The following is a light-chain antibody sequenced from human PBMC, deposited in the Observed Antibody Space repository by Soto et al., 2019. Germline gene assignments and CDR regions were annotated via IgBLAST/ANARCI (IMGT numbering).Light chain of an antibody. J-gene: IGLJ1*01. Sequence: QSVLTQPASVSGSPGQSITISCSGTSXDVGSYDHVAWYQQFPGKTPKLMIYEVSNRPSGVSSRFSGSKSGNTASLTTSGLQAEDEADYYCNSYVGSNNYVFGTGTKVTVL. V-gene: IGLV2-14*01. CDR1: SXDVGSYDH. CDR2: EVS. CDR3: NSYVGSNNYV.